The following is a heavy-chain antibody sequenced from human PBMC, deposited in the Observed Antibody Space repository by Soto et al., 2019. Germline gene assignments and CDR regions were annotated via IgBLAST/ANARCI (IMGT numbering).Heavy chain of an antibody. Sequence: PGESLKISCAASGLTFSSYWMHWVRQAPGKGLVWVSRINNDGSSTRYVDSVRGRFTISRDNAKNTLYLQMNSLRAEDTAVYYCAKFDSSGFDYWGQGTLVTVSS. CDR2: INNDGSST. D-gene: IGHD3-22*01. J-gene: IGHJ4*02. CDR3: AKFDSSGFDY. V-gene: IGHV3-74*01. CDR1: GLTFSSYW.